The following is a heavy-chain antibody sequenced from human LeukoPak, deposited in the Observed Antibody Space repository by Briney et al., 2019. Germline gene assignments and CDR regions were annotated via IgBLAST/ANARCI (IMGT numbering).Heavy chain of an antibody. J-gene: IGHJ4*02. CDR2: ISYDGSNK. Sequence: PGGSLRLSCAASGFTFSSYAMHWVRQAPGKGLEWVAVISYDGSNKYYADSVKGRFTISRDNSKNTLYLQMNSLRAEDTAVYYCARMGAAAGTYYFDYWGQGTLVTVSS. D-gene: IGHD6-13*01. CDR1: GFTFSSYA. V-gene: IGHV3-30-3*01. CDR3: ARMGAAAGTYYFDY.